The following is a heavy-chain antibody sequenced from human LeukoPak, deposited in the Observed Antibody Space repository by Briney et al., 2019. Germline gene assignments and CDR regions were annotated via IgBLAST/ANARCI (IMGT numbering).Heavy chain of an antibody. D-gene: IGHD2-2*01. CDR1: GYTFTSYG. CDR3: ARDSVVVPAAQDHDAFDI. J-gene: IGHJ3*02. Sequence: GASVKVSCKASGYTFTSYGISWVRQAPGRGLEWMGWISAYNGNTNYAQKLQGRVTMTTDTSTSTAYMELRSLRSDDTAVYYCARDSVVVPAAQDHDAFDIWGQGTMVTVSS. V-gene: IGHV1-18*01. CDR2: ISAYNGNT.